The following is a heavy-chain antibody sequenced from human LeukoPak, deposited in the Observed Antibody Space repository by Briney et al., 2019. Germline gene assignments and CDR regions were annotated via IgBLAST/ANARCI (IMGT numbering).Heavy chain of an antibody. CDR2: INNGGDRT. CDR3: ARHHSGSGTYRAIDY. CDR1: GFTFSNCA. J-gene: IGHJ4*02. Sequence: GGSLRLSCVASGFTFSNCAMTWVCQAPGKGLEWVSDINNGGDRTTYADSVKGRFTISRDNSKNTLYLQMHSLRADDTALYYCARHHSGSGTYRAIDYWGQGSLVTVSS. D-gene: IGHD3-10*01. V-gene: IGHV3-23*01.